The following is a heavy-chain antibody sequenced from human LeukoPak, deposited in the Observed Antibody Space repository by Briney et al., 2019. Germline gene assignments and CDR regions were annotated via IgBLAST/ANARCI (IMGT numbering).Heavy chain of an antibody. J-gene: IGHJ4*02. CDR2: ISGSGAST. D-gene: IGHD6-19*01. CDR1: GFTFNSYA. V-gene: IGHV3-23*01. CDR3: AKGVSGWPYYFDY. Sequence: GGSLRLSCAASGFTFNSYAMGWVRQAPGKGLEWVSAISGSGASTYYADSVKGRFTISRDNSKNTLYLQMNSLRAEDTAVYYCAKGVSGWPYYFDYWGRGTLVTVSS.